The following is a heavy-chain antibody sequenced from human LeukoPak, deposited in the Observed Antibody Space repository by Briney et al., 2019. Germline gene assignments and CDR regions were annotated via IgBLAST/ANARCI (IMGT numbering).Heavy chain of an antibody. J-gene: IGHJ5*02. CDR3: ARDYSYDIVVVPAVAGGNWFDP. D-gene: IGHD2-2*01. Sequence: ASVKVSCKASGYTFTGYYMHWVRQAPGQGLEWMGWINPNSGSTSYAQKFQGRVTMTRDTSTSTVYMELSSLRSEDTAVYYCARDYSYDIVVVPAVAGGNWFDPWGQGTLVTVSS. CDR2: INPNSGST. V-gene: IGHV1-46*01. CDR1: GYTFTGYY.